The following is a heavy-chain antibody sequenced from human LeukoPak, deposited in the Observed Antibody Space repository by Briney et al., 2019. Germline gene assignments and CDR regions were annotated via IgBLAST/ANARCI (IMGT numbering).Heavy chain of an antibody. CDR1: GFTFSSYA. Sequence: PGGSLRLSCAASGFTFSSYAMSWVRQAPGKGLEWVSAISGSGGSTYYADSVKGRFTISRDNSKNTLYLQMNSLRAEDTAVYYCAKDYDSSGYYSHFDYWGQGTLVTVSS. V-gene: IGHV3-23*01. J-gene: IGHJ4*02. CDR2: ISGSGGST. CDR3: AKDYDSSGYYSHFDY. D-gene: IGHD3-22*01.